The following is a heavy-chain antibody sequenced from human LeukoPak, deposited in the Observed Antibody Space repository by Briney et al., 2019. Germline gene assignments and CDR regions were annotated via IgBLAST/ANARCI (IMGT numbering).Heavy chain of an antibody. CDR3: ARESQTLGYCSSTSCKGFDY. CDR2: INPNSGGT. CDR1: GYTFTGYY. J-gene: IGHJ4*02. V-gene: IGHV1-2*02. D-gene: IGHD2-2*01. Sequence: ASVKVSCKASGYTFTGYYMHWVRQAPGQGLEWMGWINPNSGGTNYAQKFQGRVTMTRDTSISTAYMELSRLRSDDTAVYYCARESQTLGYCSSTSCKGFDYWGQGTLVTVSS.